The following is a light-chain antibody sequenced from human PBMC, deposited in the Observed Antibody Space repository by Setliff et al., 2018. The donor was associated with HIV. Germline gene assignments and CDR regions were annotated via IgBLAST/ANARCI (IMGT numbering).Light chain of an antibody. CDR2: EVS. V-gene: IGLV2-14*01. CDR1: SSDVGGYDY. CDR3: SSYTSDSVYV. Sequence: QSALTQPASVSGSPGQSITISCTGTSSDVGGYDYVSWYQLHPGKTPKLMIFEVSNRPSGASNRFSGSKSGNTASLAISGLQAEDEADYYCSSYTSDSVYVFGPGTKVTVL. J-gene: IGLJ1*01.